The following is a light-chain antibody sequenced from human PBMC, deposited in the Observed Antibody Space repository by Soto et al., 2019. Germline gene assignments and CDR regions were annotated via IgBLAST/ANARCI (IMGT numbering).Light chain of an antibody. J-gene: IGLJ1*01. CDR3: YSYAGSYTFYV. CDR1: SSDVGGYNL. Sequence: QSALTQPRSVSGSPGQSVTISCTGTSSDVGGYNLVSWYQQHPGKAPKLMIYDVSKRPSGVPDRFSGSKSGNTASLTISGLQAEDEADYYCYSYAGSYTFYVFGTGTTLTVL. CDR2: DVS. V-gene: IGLV2-11*01.